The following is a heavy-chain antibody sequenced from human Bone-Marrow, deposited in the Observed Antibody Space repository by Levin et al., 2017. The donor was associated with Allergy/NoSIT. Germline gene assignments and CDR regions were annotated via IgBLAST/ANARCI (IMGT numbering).Heavy chain of an antibody. CDR2: IRSKANSYAT. D-gene: IGHD6-19*01. J-gene: IGHJ4*02. CDR1: GFTFSGSA. Sequence: GGSLRLSCEASGFTFSGSAMHWVRQASGKGLEWVGCIRSKANSYATAYAASVKGRFTISRDDSKNTAFLQMNSLKIEDTAVYYCTTTAYSGAWYGWGYWGQGTLVTVSS. CDR3: TTTAYSGAWYGWGY. V-gene: IGHV3-73*01.